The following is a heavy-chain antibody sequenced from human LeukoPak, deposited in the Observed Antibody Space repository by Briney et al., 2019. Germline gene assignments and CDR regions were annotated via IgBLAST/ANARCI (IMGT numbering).Heavy chain of an antibody. V-gene: IGHV1-2*02. CDR3: ARVGIAAHSNY. Sequence: ASVKVSCKASGYTFTGYYMHWVRQAPGQGLEWMGWINPNSGGTNYAQKFQGRVTMYRDTSISTAYMELSSLRSEDTAVYYCARVGIAAHSNYWGQGTLVTVSS. J-gene: IGHJ4*02. CDR1: GYTFTGYY. CDR2: INPNSGGT. D-gene: IGHD6-6*01.